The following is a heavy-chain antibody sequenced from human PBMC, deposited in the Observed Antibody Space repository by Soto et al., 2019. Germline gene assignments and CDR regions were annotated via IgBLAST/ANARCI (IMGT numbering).Heavy chain of an antibody. CDR3: ARDCYDSSGYLALFDY. V-gene: IGHV3-48*04. CDR2: ISSTGNTI. J-gene: IGHJ4*02. CDR1: GFTFSTYS. D-gene: IGHD3-22*01. Sequence: GGSLRLSCAASGFTFSTYSMNWVRQAPGKGLEWVSYISSTGNTIYYADSVKGRFTISRDNAKNSLYLQMNSLRAEDTAVYYCARDCYDSSGYLALFDYWGQGTLVTVS.